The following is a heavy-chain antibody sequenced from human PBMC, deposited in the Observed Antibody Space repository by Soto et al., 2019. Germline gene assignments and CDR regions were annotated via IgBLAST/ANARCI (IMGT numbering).Heavy chain of an antibody. J-gene: IGHJ6*02. CDR3: ARGFWSGYSADDYYYGMDV. CDR2: IIPTFGTA. V-gene: IGHV1-69*01. D-gene: IGHD3-3*01. CDR1: GGTFSSYA. Sequence: QVQLVQSGAEVKKPGSSVKVSCKASGGTFSSYAISWVRQAPGQGLEWMGGIIPTFGTANYAQKFQGRVTITADESRSTAYMERSSLRSEDTAVYYCARGFWSGYSADDYYYGMDVWGQGTTVTVSS.